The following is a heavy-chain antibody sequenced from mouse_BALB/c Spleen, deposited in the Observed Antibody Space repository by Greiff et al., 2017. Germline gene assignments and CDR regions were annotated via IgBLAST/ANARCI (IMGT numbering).Heavy chain of an antibody. J-gene: IGHJ2*01. CDR1: GFSLTSYG. CDR3: ARNCIPHELYYFDY. Sequence: VKLVESGPGLVQPSQSLSITCTVSGFSLTSYGVHWVRQSPGKGLEWLGVIWSGGSTDYNAAFISRLSISKDNSKSQVFFKMNSLQANDTAIYYCARNCIPHELYYFDYWGQGTTLTVSS. D-gene: IGHD1-3*01. V-gene: IGHV2-2*02. CDR2: IWSGGST.